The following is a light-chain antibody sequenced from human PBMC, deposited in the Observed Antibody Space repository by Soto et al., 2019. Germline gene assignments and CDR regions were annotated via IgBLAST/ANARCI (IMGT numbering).Light chain of an antibody. CDR1: QSFSNY. CDR3: QQRGT. CDR2: VAS. Sequence: DIVLTPSPVTLSLYPGERATLSCRASQSFSNYLAWYQQTPGQAPRLLISVASNRATGIPARFSGSGSGTDFTLTISSLESEDFAVYYCQQRGTFGQGTRLEIK. V-gene: IGKV3-11*01. J-gene: IGKJ5*01.